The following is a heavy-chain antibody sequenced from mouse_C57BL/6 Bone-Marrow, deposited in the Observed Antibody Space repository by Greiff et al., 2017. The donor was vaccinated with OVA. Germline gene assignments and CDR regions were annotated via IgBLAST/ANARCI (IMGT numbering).Heavy chain of an antibody. CDR1: GYTFTSYG. J-gene: IGHJ3*01. V-gene: IGHV1-81*01. D-gene: IGHD1-1*01. Sequence: QVQLQQSGAELARPGASVKLSCKASGYTFTSYGISWVKQRPGQGLGWIGEIYPRSGNTYYNEKFKGKATLTADKSSSTAYMELRSLTSEDAAVYFCADYYGSRRLAYWGQGTLVTVSA. CDR3: ADYYGSRRLAY. CDR2: IYPRSGNT.